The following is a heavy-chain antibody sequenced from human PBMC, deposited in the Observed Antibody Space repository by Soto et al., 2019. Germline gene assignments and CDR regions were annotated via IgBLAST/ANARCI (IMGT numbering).Heavy chain of an antibody. V-gene: IGHV2-5*02. CDR1: GFSLSTNGVG. D-gene: IGHD4-17*01. Sequence: QITLKESGPTLVKPTQTLTLTCTFSGFSLSTNGVGVGWIRQPPGKALERLGLIYWDDSKEYSPSLNSRLTITKDNSRNLVVLTMTNMDPVDTATYYCAKKGGGDYILGYWGQGTLVTVSS. CDR2: IYWDDSK. J-gene: IGHJ4*02. CDR3: AKKGGGDYILGY.